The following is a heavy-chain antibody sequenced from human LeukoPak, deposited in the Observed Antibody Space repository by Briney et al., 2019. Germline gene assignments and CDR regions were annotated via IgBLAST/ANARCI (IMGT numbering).Heavy chain of an antibody. Sequence: GGSLRLSCAASGFTFSDYYMSWIRQAPGKGLEWVSYISSSGSTIYYADSVKGRFTISRDNAKNSLYLQMNSLRAEDTAVYYCASGTEVRPNTALDVWGKGTTVTVSS. V-gene: IGHV3-11*01. CDR3: ASGTEVRPNTALDV. CDR1: GFTFSDYY. CDR2: ISSSGSTI. J-gene: IGHJ6*04. D-gene: IGHD5-18*01.